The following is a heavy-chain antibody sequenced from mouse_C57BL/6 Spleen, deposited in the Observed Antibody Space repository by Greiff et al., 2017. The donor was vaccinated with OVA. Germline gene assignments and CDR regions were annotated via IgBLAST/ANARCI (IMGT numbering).Heavy chain of an antibody. J-gene: IGHJ2*01. CDR3: ARSLYGNYFDD. V-gene: IGHV1-80*01. CDR2: IYPGDGDT. Sequence: VQLQQSGAELVKPGASVKISCKASGYAFSSYWMNWVKQRPGRGLEWIGQIYPGDGDTNYNGKFKGKATLTADKSSSTAYMQLSSLTSEDAAVYFCARSLYGNYFDDWGQGTTLTVSS. D-gene: IGHD2-1*01. CDR1: GYAFSSYW.